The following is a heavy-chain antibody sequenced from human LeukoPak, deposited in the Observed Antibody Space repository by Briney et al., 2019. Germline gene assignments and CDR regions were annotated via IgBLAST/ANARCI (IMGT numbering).Heavy chain of an antibody. D-gene: IGHD6-13*01. CDR1: GFTFSSYS. CDR2: ISSSSSYI. J-gene: IGHJ5*02. CDR3: ARCSSWYTGWFDP. V-gene: IGHV3-21*01. Sequence: GGSLRLSCAASGFTFSSYSMNWVRQAPGKGLEWVSSISSSSSYIYYADSVKGRFTISRDNAKNSLYLQMNSLRAEDTAVYYCARCSSWYTGWFDPWGQGTLVTVSS.